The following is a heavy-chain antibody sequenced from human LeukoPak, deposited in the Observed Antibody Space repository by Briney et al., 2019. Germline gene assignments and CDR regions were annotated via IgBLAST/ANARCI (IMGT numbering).Heavy chain of an antibody. J-gene: IGHJ3*02. D-gene: IGHD1-1*01. V-gene: IGHV3-30*02. Sequence: PGGSLRLSCAASGFTFSSYGMHWVRQAPGKGLEWVAFIRYDGSNKYYADSMKGRFTISRDNSKNTLYLQMNSLRVEDTAVYYCARAGDPGAFDIWGQGTMVTVSS. CDR3: ARAGDPGAFDI. CDR2: IRYDGSNK. CDR1: GFTFSSYG.